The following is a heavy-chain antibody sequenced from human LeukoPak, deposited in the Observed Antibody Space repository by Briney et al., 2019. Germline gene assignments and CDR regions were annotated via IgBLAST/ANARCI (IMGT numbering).Heavy chain of an antibody. CDR1: GGTFSSYA. Sequence: GASVKVSCKASGGTFSSYAISWVRQAPAQGLEWMGGIIPIFGTANYAQKFQGRVTITADESTSTAYMELSSLRSEDTAVYYCASGVRGVIIPTSFDYWGQGTLVTVSS. CDR2: IIPIFGTA. D-gene: IGHD3-10*01. J-gene: IGHJ4*02. CDR3: ASGVRGVIIPTSFDY. V-gene: IGHV1-69*13.